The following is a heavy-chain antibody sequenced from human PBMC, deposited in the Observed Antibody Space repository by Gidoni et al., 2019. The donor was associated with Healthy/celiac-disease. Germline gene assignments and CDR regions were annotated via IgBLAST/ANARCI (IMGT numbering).Heavy chain of an antibody. CDR2: IWYDGSNK. CDR3: ARDKASAGLWFGELLD. D-gene: IGHD3-10*01. Sequence: QVQLVESGGGVVQPGRSLRLSCAASGFTFISYGMHWVRQAPGKGLDWVAVIWYDGSNKYYADSVKGRFTISRDNSKNTLYLQMNSLRAEDTAVYYCARDKASAGLWFGELLDWGQGTLVTVSS. CDR1: GFTFISYG. V-gene: IGHV3-33*01. J-gene: IGHJ4*02.